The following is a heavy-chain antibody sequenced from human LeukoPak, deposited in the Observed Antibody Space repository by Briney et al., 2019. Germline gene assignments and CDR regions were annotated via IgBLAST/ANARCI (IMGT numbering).Heavy chain of an antibody. CDR2: IRYDGSNE. CDR3: ARDLTYGGWYYFDQ. V-gene: IGHV3-30*02. Sequence: PGGSLRLSCTPSGFSFNIYGMHWVRQTPGKGLEWVAFIRYDGSNEYYADSVKGRFTISRDNSKSTLYLQMSSLRAEDSAVYYCARDLTYGGWYYFDQWGQGTLVTVSS. J-gene: IGHJ4*02. D-gene: IGHD6-19*01. CDR1: GFSFNIYG.